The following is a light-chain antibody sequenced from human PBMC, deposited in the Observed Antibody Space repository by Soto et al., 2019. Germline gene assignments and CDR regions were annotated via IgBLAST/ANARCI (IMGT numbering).Light chain of an antibody. J-gene: IGLJ1*01. Sequence: QSALTQPRSVSGSPGQSVTISCTGTSSDVGGYNFVSWYQLHPGKAPKPMIYDVSKRPSGVPDRFSGSKSGNTASLTISGLQAEDEADYYCCSYAGSYTWVFGTGTKVTVL. V-gene: IGLV2-11*01. CDR3: CSYAGSYTWV. CDR1: SSDVGGYNF. CDR2: DVS.